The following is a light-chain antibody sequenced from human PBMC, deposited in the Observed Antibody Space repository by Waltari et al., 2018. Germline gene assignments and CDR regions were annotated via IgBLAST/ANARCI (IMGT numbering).Light chain of an antibody. CDR2: INSDGSH. CDR1: SGHSSNV. CDR3: QTGGHGTWV. V-gene: IGLV4-69*02. Sequence: QLVLTQSPSASASLGASVKLTCTLSSGHSSNVVAWLQQRPEKGPRYLMKINSDGSHSKGDEIHDRFSGFSSGAERYHTISSLQSEDEADYFCQTGGHGTWVFGGGTKLTVL. J-gene: IGLJ3*02.